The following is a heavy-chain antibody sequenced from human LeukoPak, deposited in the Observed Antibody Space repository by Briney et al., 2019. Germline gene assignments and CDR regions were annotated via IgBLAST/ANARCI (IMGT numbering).Heavy chain of an antibody. V-gene: IGHV3-11*04. D-gene: IGHD7-27*01. Sequence: PEGSLRLSCAASGFTFSDSYMTWIRQAPGKGLEWVAFIDKSGGTTYYADSVKGRFTISRDNAKSSLYLEMNSLRAEDTAVYYCGRGHWGLDYWGQGTLVTVSS. CDR1: GFTFSDSY. CDR3: GRGHWGLDY. CDR2: IDKSGGTT. J-gene: IGHJ4*02.